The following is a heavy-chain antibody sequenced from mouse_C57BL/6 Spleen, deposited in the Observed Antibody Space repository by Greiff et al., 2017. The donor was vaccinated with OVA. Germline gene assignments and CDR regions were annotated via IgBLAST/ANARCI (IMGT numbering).Heavy chain of an antibody. D-gene: IGHD1-2*01. Sequence: QVQLQQSGTELVKPGASVKLSCKASGYTFTSYWMHWVKQRPGQGLEWIGNINPSNGGTNYNEKFKSKATLTVDKSSSTAYMQLSSLTSEDSAVYYCARPNLYDGGAMDYWGQGTSVTVSS. J-gene: IGHJ4*01. V-gene: IGHV1-53*01. CDR2: INPSNGGT. CDR3: ARPNLYDGGAMDY. CDR1: GYTFTSYW.